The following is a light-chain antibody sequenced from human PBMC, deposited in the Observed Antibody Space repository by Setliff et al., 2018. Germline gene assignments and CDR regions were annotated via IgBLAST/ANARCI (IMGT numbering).Light chain of an antibody. CDR2: EVT. V-gene: IGLV2-8*01. CDR3: SSHAVSNPFYV. CDR1: SSDVGGYDF. Sequence: QSALTQPASVSGSPGQSITISCSGTSSDVGGYDFVSWYQHHPGKAPKLMVYEVTKRPSGVPDRFSGSKSGNTASLTVSGLQAEDEADYYCSSHAVSNPFYVFGTGTKVTVL. J-gene: IGLJ1*01.